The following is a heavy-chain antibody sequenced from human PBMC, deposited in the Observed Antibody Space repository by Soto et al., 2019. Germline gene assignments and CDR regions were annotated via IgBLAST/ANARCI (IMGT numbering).Heavy chain of an antibody. CDR3: ASLYYDFWSGYYSPTEAYYGMDV. D-gene: IGHD3-3*01. CDR2: IYYSGST. J-gene: IGHJ6*02. Sequence: SLTCTASGGSISSYYWSWIRQPPGKGLEWLGYIYYSGSTNYNPSLKSRVTISVDTSKNQFSLKLSSVTAADTAVYYCASLYYDFWSGYYSPTEAYYGMDVWGQGTTVTVSS. CDR1: GGSISSYY. V-gene: IGHV4-59*01.